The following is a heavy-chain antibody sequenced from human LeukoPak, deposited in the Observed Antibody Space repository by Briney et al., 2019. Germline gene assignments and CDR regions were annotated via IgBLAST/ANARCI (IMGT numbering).Heavy chain of an antibody. CDR1: GFTFSSDS. CDR3: ARGSVDLRSGWYWLY. D-gene: IGHD6-19*01. V-gene: IGHV3-48*01. Sequence: GGSLRLSCAACGFTFSSDSMNWDRQGPGKGLEWVSFISVCYRVIYYAVSVKGRFTISRYNAKNSLYLQMNSLRAEDTAVYYCARGSVDLRSGWYWLYWGQGSLVTVSS. CDR2: ISVCYRVI. J-gene: IGHJ4*02.